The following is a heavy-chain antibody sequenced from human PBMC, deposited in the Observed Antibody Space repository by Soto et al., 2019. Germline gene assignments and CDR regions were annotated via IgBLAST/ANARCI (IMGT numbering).Heavy chain of an antibody. Sequence: XTLSLPCTVSGGSVRNYFWTWIRQPPGKGLEWIGYIHYSGTTSFFPSYNPSLRSRVTISEDTSKNQFYLKLLSVTNADTAVYFCAAGEASSRNLAPYYLDFWGQGTLVTVSS. CDR2: IHYSGTT. CDR1: GGSVRNYF. J-gene: IGHJ4*02. D-gene: IGHD6-13*01. V-gene: IGHV4-59*02. CDR3: AAGEASSRNLAPYYLDF.